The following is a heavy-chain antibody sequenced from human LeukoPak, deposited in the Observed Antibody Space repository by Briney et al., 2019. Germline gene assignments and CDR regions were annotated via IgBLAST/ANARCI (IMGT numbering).Heavy chain of an antibody. V-gene: IGHV1-2*06. J-gene: IGHJ4*02. D-gene: IGHD4-17*01. CDR1: GYTFTGYY. CDR3: ASLWGDYPIYDY. CDR2: INPNSGGT. Sequence: ASVKVSCKASGYTFTGYYMHWVRQAPGQGLEWMGRINPNSGGTNYAQKFQGRVTMTRDTSISTAYMELSRLRSDDTAVYYCASLWGDYPIYDYWGQGTLVTVSS.